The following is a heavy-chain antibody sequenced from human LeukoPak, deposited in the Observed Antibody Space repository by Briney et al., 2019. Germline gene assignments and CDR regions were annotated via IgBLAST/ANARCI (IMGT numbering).Heavy chain of an antibody. CDR3: ARETSPDFWSGYYLRGMDV. V-gene: IGHV4-31*03. CDR1: GGSISSGGYY. D-gene: IGHD3-3*01. Sequence: SQTLSLTCTVSGGSISSGGYYWSWIRQHPGKGLEWIGYIYYSGSTYYNPSLKSRVTISVDTSKNQFSLKLSSVTAADTAVYYCARETSPDFWSGYYLRGMDVWGQGTTVTVSS. CDR2: IYYSGST. J-gene: IGHJ6*02.